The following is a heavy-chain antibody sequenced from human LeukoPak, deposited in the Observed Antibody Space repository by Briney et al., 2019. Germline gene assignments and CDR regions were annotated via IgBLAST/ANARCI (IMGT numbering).Heavy chain of an antibody. CDR3: ARHRSSSSPVDY. V-gene: IGHV3-30*02. J-gene: IGHJ4*02. Sequence: GGSLRLSRAASGFTFSSYGMHWVRQAPGKGLEWVAFIRYDGSNKYYADSVKGRFTISRDNSKNTLYLQMNSLRAEDTAVYYCARHRSSSSPVDYWGQGTLVTVSS. CDR2: IRYDGSNK. CDR1: GFTFSSYG. D-gene: IGHD6-6*01.